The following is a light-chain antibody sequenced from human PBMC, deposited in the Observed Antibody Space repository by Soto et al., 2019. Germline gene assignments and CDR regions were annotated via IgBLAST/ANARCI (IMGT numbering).Light chain of an antibody. J-gene: IGLJ3*02. CDR1: SSDIGGYKY. CDR2: EVS. V-gene: IGLV2-14*01. Sequence: QSVLTQPASVSGSLGQSITISCTGTSSDIGGYKYVSWYQQHPGKAPKLIIFEVSNRPSGVSDRFSGSNSGNTASLTISGLQAEDEADYYYTSYSRYGVLVFGGGTK. CDR3: TSYSRYGVLV.